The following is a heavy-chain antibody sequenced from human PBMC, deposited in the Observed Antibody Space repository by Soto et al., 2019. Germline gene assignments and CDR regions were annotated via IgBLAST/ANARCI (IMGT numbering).Heavy chain of an antibody. CDR2: INPNSGGT. J-gene: IGHJ4*02. Sequence: ASVNVSCKASGYTFTVYYMHWVRQAPGQGLEWMGWINPNSGGTNYAQKFQGWVTMTGDTSISTAYMELSRLRSDDTAVYYCARGPNLYLYYFDYWGQGTLVTVSS. CDR1: GYTFTVYY. D-gene: IGHD2-15*01. CDR3: ARGPNLYLYYFDY. V-gene: IGHV1-2*04.